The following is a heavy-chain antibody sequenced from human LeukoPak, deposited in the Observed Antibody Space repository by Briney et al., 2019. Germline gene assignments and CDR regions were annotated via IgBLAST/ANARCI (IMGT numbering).Heavy chain of an antibody. CDR3: AKARYGSGTYSAFDI. V-gene: IGHV3-23*01. Sequence: GGSLRLSCVASGITFTTYAMSWVRQAPGKGPEWVSTITGSGSSTYYADSVKGRFTISRDVSKNLLSLQMNSLRAEDTAVYYCAKARYGSGTYSAFDIWGQGTMVTVSS. D-gene: IGHD3-10*01. CDR1: GITFTTYA. J-gene: IGHJ3*02. CDR2: ITGSGSST.